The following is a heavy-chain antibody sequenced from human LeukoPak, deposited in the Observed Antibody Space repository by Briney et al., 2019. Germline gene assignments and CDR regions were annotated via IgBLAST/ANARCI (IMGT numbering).Heavy chain of an antibody. D-gene: IGHD4-17*01. J-gene: IGHJ4*02. CDR1: GFTFSTFG. CDR2: IWNDGSKN. CDR3: ARGPWMVATTTAFDY. Sequence: PGTSLRLSCAASGFTFSTFGMHWVRQAPGKGLEWVALIWNDGSKNLHADSVEGRFTISRDNSRDTLYLQMNSLRADDTAMYYCARGPWMVATTTAFDYWGQGTPVTVSS. V-gene: IGHV3-33*01.